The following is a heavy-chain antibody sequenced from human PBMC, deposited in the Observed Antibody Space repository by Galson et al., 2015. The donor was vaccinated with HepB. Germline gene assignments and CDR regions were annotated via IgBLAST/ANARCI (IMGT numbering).Heavy chain of an antibody. D-gene: IGHD3-3*01. CDR3: ARDQSPFSYYDFWSGYLYYYYGMDV. Sequence: SVTVSCKASGSTFTSYGISWVRQAPGQGLEWMGWISAYNGNTNYAQKLQGRVTMTTDTSTSTAYMELRSLRSDDTAVYYCARDQSPFSYYDFWSGYLYYYYGMDVWGQGTTVTVSS. CDR1: GSTFTSYG. CDR2: ISAYNGNT. J-gene: IGHJ6*02. V-gene: IGHV1-18*04.